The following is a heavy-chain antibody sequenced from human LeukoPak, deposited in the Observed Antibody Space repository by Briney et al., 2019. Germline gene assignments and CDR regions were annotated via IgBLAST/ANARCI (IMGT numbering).Heavy chain of an antibody. Sequence: SETLSLTCTVSGGSISSSSYYWGWIRQPPGKGLEWIGSIYYSGSTYYNPSLKSRVTISVDTSKTQFSLKLSSVTAADTAVYYCAPHYYGSGSFFDYWGQGTLVTVSS. D-gene: IGHD3-10*01. J-gene: IGHJ4*02. CDR3: APHYYGSGSFFDY. V-gene: IGHV4-39*01. CDR1: GGSISSSSYY. CDR2: IYYSGST.